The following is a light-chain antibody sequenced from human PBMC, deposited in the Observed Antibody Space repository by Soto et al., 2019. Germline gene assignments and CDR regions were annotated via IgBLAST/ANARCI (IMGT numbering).Light chain of an antibody. CDR3: GSWDSSLSAYV. CDR1: SSNIGGNS. J-gene: IGLJ1*01. CDR2: DDD. V-gene: IGLV1-51*01. Sequence: VLTQPPSVSAAPGQRVTISCSGSSSNIGGNSVSWYQQLPGTAPKLLIYDDDKRPSGIPDRFSGSKSGTSATLGITGFRTGDEADYYCGSWDSSLSAYVFGTGTKVTVL.